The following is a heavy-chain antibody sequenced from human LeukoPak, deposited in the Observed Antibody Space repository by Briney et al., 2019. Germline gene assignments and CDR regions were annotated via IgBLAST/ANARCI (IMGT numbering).Heavy chain of an antibody. V-gene: IGHV1-69*05. J-gene: IGHJ5*02. CDR3: AKGDFWSGYPFNWFDP. CDR2: IIPIFGTA. CDR1: GGTFSSYA. Sequence: SVKVSCKASGGTFSSYAISWVRQAPGQGLEWMGGIIPIFGTANYAQKFQGRVTITTDESTSTAYMELSSLRSEDAAVYYCAKGDFWSGYPFNWFDPWGQGTLVTVSS. D-gene: IGHD3-3*01.